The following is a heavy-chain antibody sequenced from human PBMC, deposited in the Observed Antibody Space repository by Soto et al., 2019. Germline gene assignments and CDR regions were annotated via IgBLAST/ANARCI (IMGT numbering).Heavy chain of an antibody. J-gene: IGHJ4*02. CDR2: IYPGDSDT. D-gene: IGHD2-8*02. CDR3: ARRFCTGISCSFDY. CDR1: GYSFTTYW. Sequence: GESLKISCQGSGYSFTTYWIGWVRQMPGKGLEWMGIIYPGDSDTRYSPSFQGQVTISADRSITTAYLQWSSLKASDTAIYYCARRFCTGISCSFDYWGQGTLVTVS. V-gene: IGHV5-51*01.